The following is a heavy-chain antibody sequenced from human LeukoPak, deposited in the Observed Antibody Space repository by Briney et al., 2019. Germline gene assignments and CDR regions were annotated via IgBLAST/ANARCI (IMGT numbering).Heavy chain of an antibody. D-gene: IGHD4-17*01. Sequence: ASVKVSCKASGYTFTSDYMHWVRQAPGQGLEWMGIINPSGGSTSYAQKFQGRVTMTRDMSTSTVYMELSSLRSEDTAVYYCARELSDAYDYGDFPGRLKYNWFDPWGQGTLVTVSS. CDR1: GYTFTSDY. CDR3: ARELSDAYDYGDFPGRLKYNWFDP. V-gene: IGHV1-46*01. J-gene: IGHJ5*02. CDR2: INPSGGST.